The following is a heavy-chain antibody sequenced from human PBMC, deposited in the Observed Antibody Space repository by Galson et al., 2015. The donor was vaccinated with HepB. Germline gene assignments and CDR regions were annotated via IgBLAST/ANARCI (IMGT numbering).Heavy chain of an antibody. CDR3: ARYVGASNFDY. CDR2: ISSSGSSI. D-gene: IGHD1-26*01. J-gene: IGHJ4*02. V-gene: IGHV3-11*01. CDR1: GFTFSDYY. Sequence: SLRLSCAASGFTFSDYYMSRIRQAPGKGLEWISYISSSGSSIHYADSLKGRFTISRDNARNSLFLQMGSLTAEDTAVYYCARYVGASNFDYWGQGTLVTVSS.